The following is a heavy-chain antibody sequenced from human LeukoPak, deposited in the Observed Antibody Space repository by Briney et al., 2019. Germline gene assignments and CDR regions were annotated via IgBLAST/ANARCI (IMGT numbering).Heavy chain of an antibody. V-gene: IGHV4-38-2*02. Sequence: SETLSLTCTVSGYSISSGYYWGWIRQPPGKGLEWIGSIYHSGSTYYNPSLESRVTISVDTSKNQFSLKLSSVTAADTAVYYCARIMTTVTNFDYWGQGTLVTVSS. J-gene: IGHJ4*02. D-gene: IGHD4-11*01. CDR2: IYHSGST. CDR3: ARIMTTVTNFDY. CDR1: GYSISSGYY.